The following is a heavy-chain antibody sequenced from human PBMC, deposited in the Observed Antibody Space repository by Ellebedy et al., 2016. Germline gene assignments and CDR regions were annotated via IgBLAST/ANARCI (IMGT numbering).Heavy chain of an antibody. Sequence: GGSLRLXCAASGFTFSSYAMSWARQAPGKGLEWVAYIKQGGGETHYVDSVEGRFTISRDNAKNSLYLQMNSLRDEDTAVYYCARGSSSYYALGQDYWGQGTLVTVSS. V-gene: IGHV3-7*01. CDR1: GFTFSSYA. CDR2: IKQGGGET. J-gene: IGHJ4*02. CDR3: ARGSSSYYALGQDY. D-gene: IGHD2-2*01.